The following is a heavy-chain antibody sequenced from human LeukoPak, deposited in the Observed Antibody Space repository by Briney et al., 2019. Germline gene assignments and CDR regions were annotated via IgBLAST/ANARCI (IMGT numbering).Heavy chain of an antibody. V-gene: IGHV4-59*11. CDR1: GVSITTHY. J-gene: IGHJ4*02. Sequence: SETLSLACTVSGVSITTHYWSWLRQPPGKELEWIAYMTDSETTKNNPSLKSRITLSADTSKNQFSLSLSSVTEADTAVYFCATIKSGYPFGYFDFWGQGILVTVSS. D-gene: IGHD5-18*01. CDR3: ATIKSGYPFGYFDF. CDR2: MTDSETT.